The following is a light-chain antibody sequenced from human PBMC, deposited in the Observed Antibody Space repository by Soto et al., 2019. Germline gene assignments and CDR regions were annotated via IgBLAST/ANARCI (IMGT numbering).Light chain of an antibody. V-gene: IGLV4-69*01. CDR3: QTWGTGIAV. CDR1: SGHSSYA. CDR2: LNSDGSH. Sequence: QLVLTQSPSASASLGASVKLTSTLSSGHSSYAIAWHQQQPEKGPRYLMKLNSDGSHSKGDGIPDRFSGSSSGAERYLTISSLQSEDEADYSCQTWGTGIAVFGGGTQLTVL. J-gene: IGLJ7*01.